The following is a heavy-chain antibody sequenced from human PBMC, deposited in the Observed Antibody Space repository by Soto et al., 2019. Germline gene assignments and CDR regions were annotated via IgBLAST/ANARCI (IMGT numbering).Heavy chain of an antibody. CDR3: ARNGVYSLGS. D-gene: IGHD4-17*01. J-gene: IGHJ5*02. CDR2: VYRSGST. V-gene: IGHV4-4*02. CDR1: GASISSDNW. Sequence: QVQLQESGPGLVKPSGTLSLTCAVSGASISSDNWWNWVRQPPGQGLEWIGEVYRSGSTNYDPSLKSRVTISIDMSKNQCSLTVTSVTAADTAMYYCARNGVYSLGSWGQGTLVTVSS.